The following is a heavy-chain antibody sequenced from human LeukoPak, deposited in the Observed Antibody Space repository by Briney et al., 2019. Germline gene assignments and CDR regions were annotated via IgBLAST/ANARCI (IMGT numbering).Heavy chain of an antibody. J-gene: IGHJ3*02. Sequence: GGSLRLSCAASGFTFSSYAMSWVRQAPGKGLEWVSAISGSGGSTYYADSVKGRFTISRDNSKNTLYLQMNSLRAEDTAVYYCARIITDRSSWYTEAPKNAFDIWGQGTMVTVSS. V-gene: IGHV3-23*01. CDR2: ISGSGGST. CDR1: GFTFSSYA. D-gene: IGHD6-13*01. CDR3: ARIITDRSSWYTEAPKNAFDI.